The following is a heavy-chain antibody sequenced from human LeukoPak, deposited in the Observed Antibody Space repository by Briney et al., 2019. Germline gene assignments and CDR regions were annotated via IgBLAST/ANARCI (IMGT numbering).Heavy chain of an antibody. Sequence: GGSLRLSCAASGLSFTSYSMTWVRQAPGKGLEWVSSITSGGTYMYYADSLKGRFTISTYNAKNSLYLQMNRLSVEDTAVYYCARGFGSTWATEYWGQGTLVTVSS. CDR2: ITSGGTYM. V-gene: IGHV3-21*01. J-gene: IGHJ4*02. CDR3: ARGFGSTWATEY. CDR1: GLSFTSYS. D-gene: IGHD6-13*01.